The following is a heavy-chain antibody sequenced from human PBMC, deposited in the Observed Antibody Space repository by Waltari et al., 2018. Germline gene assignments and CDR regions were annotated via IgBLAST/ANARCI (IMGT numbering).Heavy chain of an antibody. CDR2: IYHSGRT. V-gene: IGHV4-30-2*01. CDR3: ATTHCSGGSCYPKYFDY. D-gene: IGHD2-15*01. J-gene: IGHJ4*02. Sequence: QLQLQESGSGLVKPSQTLSLTCAVSGGSISSGGYSWSWIRQPPGKGLEWIGYIYHSGRTYYNPSLKSRVTRSVDRSKNQFSLKLSSVTAADTAVYYCATTHCSGGSCYPKYFDYWGQGTLVTVSS. CDR1: GGSISSGGYS.